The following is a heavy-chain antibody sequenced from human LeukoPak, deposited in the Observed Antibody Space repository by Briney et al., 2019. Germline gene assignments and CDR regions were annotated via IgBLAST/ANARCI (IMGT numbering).Heavy chain of an antibody. CDR2: INPNSGGT. J-gene: IGHJ4*02. Sequence: ASVKVSCKASGYSFTGYYIHWVRQAPGQGLEWMGWINPNSGGTNYAQKFQGRVTMTRDTSISTAYMELSRLRSDDTAVYYCARGPWNYYDSSGPPDYWGQGTLVTVSS. V-gene: IGHV1-2*02. CDR3: ARGPWNYYDSSGPPDY. CDR1: GYSFTGYY. D-gene: IGHD3-22*01.